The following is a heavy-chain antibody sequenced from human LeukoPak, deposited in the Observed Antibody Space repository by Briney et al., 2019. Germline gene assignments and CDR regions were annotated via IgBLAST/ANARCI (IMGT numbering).Heavy chain of an antibody. CDR1: GFTFSSYA. J-gene: IGHJ6*02. V-gene: IGHV3-30-3*01. Sequence: GGSLRLSCAASGFTFSSYAMHWVRQAPGKGLEWVAVISYDGSNKYYADSVKGRFTIPRDNSRNTLYLQMNSLRAEDTAVYYCASSSSWEHYYGMDVWGQRTTVTVSS. CDR2: ISYDGSNK. D-gene: IGHD6-13*01. CDR3: ASSSSWEHYYGMDV.